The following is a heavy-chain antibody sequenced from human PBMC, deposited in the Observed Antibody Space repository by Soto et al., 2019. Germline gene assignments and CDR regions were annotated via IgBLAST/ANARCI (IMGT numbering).Heavy chain of an antibody. CDR2: IWYDGSNK. J-gene: IGHJ6*02. Sequence: GGSLRLSCAASGFTFSSYGMHWVRQAPGKGLEWVAVIWYDGSNKYYAESVKGRFTISRDNSKNTLYLQMNSLRAEDTAVYYCWCGGEPLNPRDVYYYYNMDVWGQGTTVTVSS. CDR1: GFTFSSYG. CDR3: WCGGEPLNPRDVYYYYNMDV. V-gene: IGHV3-30*02. D-gene: IGHD3-10*01.